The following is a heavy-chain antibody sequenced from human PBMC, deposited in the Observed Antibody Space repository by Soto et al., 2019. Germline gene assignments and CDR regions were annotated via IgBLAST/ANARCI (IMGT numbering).Heavy chain of an antibody. CDR2: ISGSGGST. CDR1: GFTFSSYA. V-gene: IGHV3-23*01. J-gene: IGHJ5*02. Sequence: EVQLLESGGGLVQPGGSLRLSCAASGFTFSSYAMSWVRQAPGKGLEWVSAISGSGGSTYYADSVKGRFTISRDNSKNTLYLQMNSLRAEDTAVYYCAKDRYCRGGSCYWDWFDPWGQGTLVTVSS. D-gene: IGHD2-15*01. CDR3: AKDRYCRGGSCYWDWFDP.